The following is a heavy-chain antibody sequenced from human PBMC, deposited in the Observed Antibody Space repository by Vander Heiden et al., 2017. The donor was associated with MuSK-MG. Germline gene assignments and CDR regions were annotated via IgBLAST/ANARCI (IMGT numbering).Heavy chain of an antibody. CDR2: ISYDGSNK. Sequence: QVQRVESGGGVVQPGRSLRLSCAASGFTFSSYAMHWVRQAPGKGLEWVAVISYDGSNKYYADSVKGRFTIPRDNSKNTLYLQMNSLRAEDTAVYYCARDYYYGSAHYYYGMDVWGQGTTVTVSS. CDR3: ARDYYYGSAHYYYGMDV. CDR1: GFTFSSYA. V-gene: IGHV3-30*04. J-gene: IGHJ6*02. D-gene: IGHD3-10*01.